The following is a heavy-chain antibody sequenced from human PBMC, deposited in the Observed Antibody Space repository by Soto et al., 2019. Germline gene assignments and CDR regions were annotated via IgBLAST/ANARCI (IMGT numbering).Heavy chain of an antibody. V-gene: IGHV2-5*01. CDR2: IYWNDDK. D-gene: IGHD3-22*01. CDR3: SRALSSLPVYAFAL. J-gene: IGHJ3*01. Sequence: QITLERSGPTLVKPTQTLTLTCTLSGISLSTSGVGLGWIRQTPGKALELLALIYWNDDKRYNPSLKTRLTITEDTSKSQAVLKTTIMHTVGTVTSYCSRALSSLPVYAFALWDRGAVVIVSS. CDR1: GISLSTSGVG.